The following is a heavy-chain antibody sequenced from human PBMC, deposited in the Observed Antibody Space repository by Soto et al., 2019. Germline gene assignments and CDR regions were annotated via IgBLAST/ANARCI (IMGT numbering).Heavy chain of an antibody. V-gene: IGHV4-34*01. Sequence: KASETLSLTCAVYGGSLSGYYWSWIRQSPGKGLEWIGEINHAGSTNYIPSLKSRVTISVDTFMHQFSLKLSSVTAADTAVYYCARGPVYYYDHSGYSPYYLDSWGQGTLVTVSS. CDR1: GGSLSGYY. D-gene: IGHD3-22*01. CDR2: INHAGST. CDR3: ARGPVYYYDHSGYSPYYLDS. J-gene: IGHJ4*02.